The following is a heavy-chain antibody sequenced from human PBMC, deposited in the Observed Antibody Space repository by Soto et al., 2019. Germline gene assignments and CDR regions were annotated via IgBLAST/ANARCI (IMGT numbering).Heavy chain of an antibody. CDR2: ISSSSTYI. CDR1: GFPFNAYT. J-gene: IGHJ4*02. CDR3: ESAATMGWSPQGY. D-gene: IGHD3-10*01. V-gene: IGHV3-21*06. Sequence: SGFPFNAYTMDWVRQAPGKGLEWVSSISSSSTYIYYADSVKGRFTISRDNTNNSLYLQMNSLTTDDTGLYYCESAATMGWSPQGYWGQGTPVTVSS.